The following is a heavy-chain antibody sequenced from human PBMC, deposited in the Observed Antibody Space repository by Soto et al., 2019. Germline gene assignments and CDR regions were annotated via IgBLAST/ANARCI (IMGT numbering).Heavy chain of an antibody. CDR1: GVTFSSYP. CDR3: ARLWDSSHGFNFDY. CDR2: IIPITATV. V-gene: IGHV1-69*01. J-gene: IGHJ4*02. Sequence: QVQLVQSGAEVKKPGSSVKVSCKASGVTFSSYPISWVRQAPGQGLEWIGGIIPITATVQYAQKFQGRLTVTADESTPTAYMELVSLGSEDTAVYYCARLWDSSHGFNFDYWGQGTLVTVSS. D-gene: IGHD6-6*01.